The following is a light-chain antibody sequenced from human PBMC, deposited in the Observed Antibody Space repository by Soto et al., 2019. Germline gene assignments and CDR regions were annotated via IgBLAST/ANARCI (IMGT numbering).Light chain of an antibody. V-gene: IGKV3-15*01. CDR1: QSVSSY. J-gene: IGKJ1*01. CDR3: QQYNNWPWT. Sequence: EIVLTQYPATLSLSPGERASLSCRASQSVSSYLAWYQQKPGQAPRLLIYGASTRAPGFPARFSGSGSGTDFTLTISSLQSEDFAVYYCQQYNNWPWTFGHGTKVDI. CDR2: GAS.